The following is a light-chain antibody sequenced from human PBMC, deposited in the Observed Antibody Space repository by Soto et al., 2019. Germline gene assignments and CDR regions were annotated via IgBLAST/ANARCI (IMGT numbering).Light chain of an antibody. CDR1: QSISNW. CDR2: HAS. V-gene: IGKV1-5*01. CDR3: QQYNSYS. Sequence: QMTQSPSTLHASVGDRGPINCRASQSISNWLAWYQQKPGKAPKVLIYHASNLQSGVPSRLSGSGYGTEFTLTISSLQPDDFATDYCQQYNSYSFVQGTKGDIK. J-gene: IGKJ1*01.